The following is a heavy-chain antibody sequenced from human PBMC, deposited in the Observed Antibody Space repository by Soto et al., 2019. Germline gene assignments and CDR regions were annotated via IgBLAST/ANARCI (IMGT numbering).Heavy chain of an antibody. CDR2: ISWNSGSI. CDR1: GFTFDDYA. CDR3: AKDILPRGQWLMLPDY. D-gene: IGHD6-19*01. V-gene: IGHV3-9*01. Sequence: HPGGFLRLSCAASGFTFDDYAMHWVRQAPGKGLEWVSGISWNSGSIGYADSVKGRFTISRDNAKNSLYLQMNSLRAEDTALYYCAKDILPRGQWLMLPDYWGQGTLVTVSS. J-gene: IGHJ4*02.